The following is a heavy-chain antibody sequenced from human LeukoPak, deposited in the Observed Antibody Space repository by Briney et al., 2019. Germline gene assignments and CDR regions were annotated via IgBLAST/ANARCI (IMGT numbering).Heavy chain of an antibody. CDR1: GYTFTSYY. CDR2: INPSGGST. J-gene: IGHJ4*02. CDR3: ATSYTVTTDY. D-gene: IGHD4-17*01. Sequence: GASVKVSCKASGYTFTSYYMHWVRQAPGQGLEWMGIINPSGGSTSYAQKFQGRVTMTRDMSTNTVYMELSSLRSEDTAVYYCATSYTVTTDYWGQGTLVTVSS. V-gene: IGHV1-46*01.